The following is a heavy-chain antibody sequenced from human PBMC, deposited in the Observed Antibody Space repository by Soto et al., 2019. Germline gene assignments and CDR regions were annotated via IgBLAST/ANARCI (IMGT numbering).Heavy chain of an antibody. CDR1: GYVFTNCW. CDR3: AVTTSGGNYNPFDY. CDR2: IYLCDSET. Sequence: VDALEISCDGSGYVFTNCWIGWVRQMPGKGLEWMGIIYLCDSETRYSPSFQGQVTISADKSISTAYLQWGSLKASDTAMYYCAVTTSGGNYNPFDYWGQGTLVTV. V-gene: IGHV5-51*01. D-gene: IGHD2-15*01. J-gene: IGHJ4*02.